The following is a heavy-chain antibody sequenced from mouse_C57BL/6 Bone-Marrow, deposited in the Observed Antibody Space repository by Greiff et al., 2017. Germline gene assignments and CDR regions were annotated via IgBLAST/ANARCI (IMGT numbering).Heavy chain of an antibody. D-gene: IGHD2-4*01. CDR2: IDPEDGET. Sequence: VQLQQSGAELVKPGASVKLSCTASGFNIKDYYMHWVKQRTEQGLEWIGRIDPEDGETKYAPKFRGKATITADTSSNTAYLQLSSLTSEDTAVYYCARFPYDYDGDYYAMDYWGQGTSVTVSS. CDR3: ARFPYDYDGDYYAMDY. CDR1: GFNIKDYY. V-gene: IGHV14-2*01. J-gene: IGHJ4*01.